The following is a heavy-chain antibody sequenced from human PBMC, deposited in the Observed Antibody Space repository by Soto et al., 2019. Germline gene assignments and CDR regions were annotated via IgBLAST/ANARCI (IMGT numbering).Heavy chain of an antibody. CDR2: INPSGGST. D-gene: IGHD3-10*01. CDR1: GYTFTSYY. Sequence: ASVKVSCKASGYTFTSYYMHWVRQAPGQGLEWMGIINPSGGSTSYAQKFQGRVTMTRDTSTSTVYMELSSLRSEDTAVYYCARNQRSLMVRGVIIKYYGMDVWGQGTTVTVSS. V-gene: IGHV1-46*01. J-gene: IGHJ6*02. CDR3: ARNQRSLMVRGVIIKYYGMDV.